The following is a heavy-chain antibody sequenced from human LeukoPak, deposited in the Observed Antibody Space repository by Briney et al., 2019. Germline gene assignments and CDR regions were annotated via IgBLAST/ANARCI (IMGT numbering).Heavy chain of an antibody. D-gene: IGHD5-24*01. V-gene: IGHV3-23*01. CDR2: IGSGGST. CDR3: QVGLGWPSDYYMDV. Sequence: PGGSLRLSCAASGFTFSSYAMSWVRQAPGKGLEWVSAIGSGGSTYYADSVKGRFTISRDNSKNTLYLQMNSLRAEDTAVYYCQVGLGWPSDYYMDVWGKGTTVTVSS. J-gene: IGHJ6*03. CDR1: GFTFSSYA.